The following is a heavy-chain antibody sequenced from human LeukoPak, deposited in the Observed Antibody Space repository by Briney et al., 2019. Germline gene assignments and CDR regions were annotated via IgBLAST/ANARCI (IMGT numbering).Heavy chain of an antibody. Sequence: SVKVSCKASGGTFSSYAISWVRQAPGQGLEWMGRIIPILGIANYAQKFQGRVTITADRSTSTAYMELSSLRSEDTAVYYCARSSGATGGLGYWGQGTLVTVSS. CDR2: IIPILGIA. J-gene: IGHJ4*02. CDR3: ARSSGATGGLGY. D-gene: IGHD5-12*01. V-gene: IGHV1-69*04. CDR1: GGTFSSYA.